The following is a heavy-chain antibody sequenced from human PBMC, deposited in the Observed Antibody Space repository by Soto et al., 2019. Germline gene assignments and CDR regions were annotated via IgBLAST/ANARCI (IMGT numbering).Heavy chain of an antibody. D-gene: IGHD6-6*01. J-gene: IGHJ4*02. CDR1: GYIFSKYW. CDR3: VVYSSSSGRHFDY. V-gene: IGHV5-51*01. CDR2: IYPGDSDT. Sequence: GESLKISCKSSGYIFSKYWIGWVRQMPGKGLEWVGIIYPGDSDTRYSPSFQGQVTISADKSITTAYLQWRSLKASDTAIYYCVVYSSSSGRHFDYWGQGTLVTVSS.